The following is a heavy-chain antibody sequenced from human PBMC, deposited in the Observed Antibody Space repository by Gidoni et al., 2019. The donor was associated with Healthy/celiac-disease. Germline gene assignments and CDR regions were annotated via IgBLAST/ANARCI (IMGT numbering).Heavy chain of an antibody. Sequence: EVQLLESGGGLVQPGGSLRLSCAASGFTFSSYAMSWVRQAPGKGLEWVSGIRGIGCSTYYADSVKGRFTISRDNSKNTLYLQMNSLRAEDTAVYYCAVVYDYVWGSSPPGYWGQGTLVTVSS. J-gene: IGHJ4*02. D-gene: IGHD3-16*01. CDR1: GFTFSSYA. CDR2: IRGIGCST. V-gene: IGHV3-23*01. CDR3: AVVYDYVWGSSPPGY.